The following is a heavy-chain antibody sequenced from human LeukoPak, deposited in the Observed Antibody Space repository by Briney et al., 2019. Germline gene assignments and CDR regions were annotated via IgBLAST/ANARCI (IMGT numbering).Heavy chain of an antibody. D-gene: IGHD5-24*01. Sequence: PGGSLRLSCAASGFTFSSYAMHWVRQAPGKGLEWVAVISYDGSNKYYADSVKGRFTISRDNSKNTLYLQMNSLRAEDTAVYYCAKDVLWRDEMATINGIFYWGQGTLVTVSS. J-gene: IGHJ4*02. CDR1: GFTFSSYA. CDR3: AKDVLWRDEMATINGIFY. CDR2: ISYDGSNK. V-gene: IGHV3-30*04.